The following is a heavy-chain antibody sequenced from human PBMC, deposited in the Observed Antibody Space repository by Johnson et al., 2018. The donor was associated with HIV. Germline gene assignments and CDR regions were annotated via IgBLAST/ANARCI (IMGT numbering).Heavy chain of an antibody. D-gene: IGHD6-13*01. J-gene: IGHJ3*02. CDR2: ISYDGNNK. CDR3: ARDGGIATALDGFDI. CDR1: GSSFTSYT. Sequence: QVQLVESGGGVVPPGRSLRPSCAASGSSFTSYTLHWVRQAPGKGLEWVAVISYDGNNKYYTASVKGRFTISRDNSKNTLYLQMNSLRSEDTAVYYCARDGGIATALDGFDIWGQGTMVTVSS. V-gene: IGHV3-30*04.